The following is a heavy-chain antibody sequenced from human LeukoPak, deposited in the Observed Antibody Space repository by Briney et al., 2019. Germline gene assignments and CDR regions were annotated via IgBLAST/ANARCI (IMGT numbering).Heavy chain of an antibody. D-gene: IGHD4-17*01. CDR1: GGSISSYF. Sequence: ASETLSLTCTVSGGSISSYFWSWIRQPAGKGLQWIGRIYSSGSTNYNPSLKSRVIMSVDTSKNQFSLKLRSVIAADTAVYYCVRLAYGDYFFDSWGQGTQVTVSS. V-gene: IGHV4-4*07. CDR3: VRLAYGDYFFDS. CDR2: IYSSGST. J-gene: IGHJ5*01.